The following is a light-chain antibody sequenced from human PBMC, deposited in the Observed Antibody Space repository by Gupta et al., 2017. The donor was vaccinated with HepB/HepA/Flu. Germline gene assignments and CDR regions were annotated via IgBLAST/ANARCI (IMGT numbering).Light chain of an antibody. Sequence: DIHLTQSPSTLSASVGDRVTITCRTSQSVSDYMAWYQQKPGEAPKLLIYKASFLETGVPSRFSATRAGTEFVLTISGLQPDDVATYYCQQPGAFGQGTKVEV. CDR2: KAS. J-gene: IGKJ1*01. V-gene: IGKV1-5*03. CDR3: QQPGA. CDR1: QSVSDY.